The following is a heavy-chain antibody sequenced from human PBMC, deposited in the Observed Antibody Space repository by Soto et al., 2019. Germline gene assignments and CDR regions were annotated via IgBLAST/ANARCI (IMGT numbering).Heavy chain of an antibody. CDR1: GGSFSGYY. CDR2: INHSGST. CDR3: ARANYDTKGYSLGP. D-gene: IGHD3-22*01. Sequence: LSLTCAVYGGSFSGYYWSWLRQPPGKGLEWIGEINHSGSTNYNPSLKSRVTISVDTSKSQFSLKLSSVTAADTAVYYCARANYDTKGYSLGPWGQGILGTVSS. V-gene: IGHV4-34*01. J-gene: IGHJ5*02.